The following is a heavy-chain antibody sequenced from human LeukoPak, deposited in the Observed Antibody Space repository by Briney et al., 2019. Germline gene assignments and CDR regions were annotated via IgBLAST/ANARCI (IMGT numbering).Heavy chain of an antibody. V-gene: IGHV4-59*01. D-gene: IGHD3-10*01. J-gene: IGHJ4*02. Sequence: PSETLSLTCTVSSGSISNSYWSWIRQPPGKGLERIGHISFTGGTTYNPSLESRVTISLDTSKHQFSLRLTSVTAADTAVYFCARAAKFYFGSETYYYFDYWGQGSLVTVSS. CDR3: ARAAKFYFGSETYYYFDY. CDR1: SGSISNSY. CDR2: ISFTGGT.